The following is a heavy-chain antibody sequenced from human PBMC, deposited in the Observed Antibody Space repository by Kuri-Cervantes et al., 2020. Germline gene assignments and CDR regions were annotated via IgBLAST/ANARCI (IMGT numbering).Heavy chain of an antibody. Sequence: GSLRLSCAASGFTFSSYAMHWVRQAPGKGLEWVAVISNDGTNKYYADSVKGRFTISRDNSKNTLYLQMNSLRAEDTAVYYCARDRDCSSTSCYNVFDIWGQGTMVTVSS. CDR3: ARDRDCSSTSCYNVFDI. D-gene: IGHD2-2*02. CDR1: GFTFSSYA. CDR2: ISNDGTNK. J-gene: IGHJ3*02. V-gene: IGHV3-30*04.